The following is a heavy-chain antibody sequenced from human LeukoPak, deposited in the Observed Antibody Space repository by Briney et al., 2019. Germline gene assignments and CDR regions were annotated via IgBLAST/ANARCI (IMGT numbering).Heavy chain of an antibody. D-gene: IGHD4-23*01. V-gene: IGHV3-7*01. CDR2: IKEDGSEE. Sequence: GGSLRLSCAASGFTFSRHYMAWVRQAPGKGLEWVANIKEDGSEEYYADSVKGRFTISRDNAKNSLYLQMNSLRVEDTAIYYCTRDKGYGGVFDFWGQGTLVAVSS. CDR3: TRDKGYGGVFDF. CDR1: GFTFSRHY. J-gene: IGHJ4*02.